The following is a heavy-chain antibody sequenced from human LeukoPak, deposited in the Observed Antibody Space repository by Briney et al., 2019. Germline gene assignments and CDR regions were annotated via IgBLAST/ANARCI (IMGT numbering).Heavy chain of an antibody. J-gene: IGHJ4*02. CDR1: GFTFSDYY. V-gene: IGHV3-23*01. Sequence: GGSLRLSCAASGFTFSDYYMSWVRQAPGKGLEWVSAISGSGGSTYYADSVKGRFTISRDNSKNTLYLQMNSLRAEDTAVYYCAKGLYYYDSSGYYSFDYWGQGTLVTVSS. CDR2: ISGSGGST. D-gene: IGHD3-22*01. CDR3: AKGLYYYDSSGYYSFDY.